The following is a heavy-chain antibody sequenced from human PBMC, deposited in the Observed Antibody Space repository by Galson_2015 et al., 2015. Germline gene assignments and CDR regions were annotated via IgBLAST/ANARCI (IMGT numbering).Heavy chain of an antibody. CDR2: IWYDGSNK. Sequence: SLRLSCAASGFTFSSYGMHWVRQAPGKGLEWVAVIWYDGSNKYYADSVKGRFTISRDNSKNTLYLQMNGLRAEDTAVYYCARDPAIGYYDILTGYNETTDYWGQGTLVTVSS. J-gene: IGHJ4*02. D-gene: IGHD3-9*01. CDR1: GFTFSSYG. V-gene: IGHV3-33*01. CDR3: ARDPAIGYYDILTGYNETTDY.